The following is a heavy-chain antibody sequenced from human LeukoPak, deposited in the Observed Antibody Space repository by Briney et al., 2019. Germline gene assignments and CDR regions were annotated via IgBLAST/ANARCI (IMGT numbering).Heavy chain of an antibody. CDR3: ARGEDGTGDYRPTYFDS. V-gene: IGHV4-34*01. Sequence: SETLSLTCAVYGGSFSDYFWNWIRQPPGKGLEWIGEINHGGGTRYNPSLKSRATLSVDTSKKQFSLNLTSVTAADTAVCYCARGEDGTGDYRPTYFDSWGQGTLVTVSS. D-gene: IGHD4-17*01. CDR1: GGSFSDYF. CDR2: INHGGGT. J-gene: IGHJ4*02.